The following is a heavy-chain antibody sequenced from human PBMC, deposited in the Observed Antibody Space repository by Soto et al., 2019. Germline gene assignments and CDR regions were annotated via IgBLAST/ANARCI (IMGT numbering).Heavy chain of an antibody. D-gene: IGHD2-15*01. CDR1: GGSISSGGYY. CDR2: IYYSGST. J-gene: IGHJ5*02. CDR3: ARGVECSGGSCYTNNWFDP. Sequence: QVQLQESGPGLVKPSQTLSLTCTVSGGSISSGGYYWSWIRQHPGKGLEWIGYIYYSGSTYYNPSLKSRVTLSVDTSKNQFSLKLSSVTAADTAVYYCARGVECSGGSCYTNNWFDPWGQGTLVTVSS. V-gene: IGHV4-31*03.